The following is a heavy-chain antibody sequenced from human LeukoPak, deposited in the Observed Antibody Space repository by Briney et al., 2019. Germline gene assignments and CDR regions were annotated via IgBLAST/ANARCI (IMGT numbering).Heavy chain of an antibody. CDR2: INPTSGGS. V-gene: IGHV1-2*02. Sequence: ASVKVSCTASGYTFTGYYMHWVRQAPGQGLEWMGWINPTSGGSNYARKFQGRITMTRERSINTAYMELSRLRSDDTAVYYCARGQTTVDYWGQGTLVTVSS. CDR3: ARGQTTVDY. CDR1: GYTFTGYY. J-gene: IGHJ4*02. D-gene: IGHD4-11*01.